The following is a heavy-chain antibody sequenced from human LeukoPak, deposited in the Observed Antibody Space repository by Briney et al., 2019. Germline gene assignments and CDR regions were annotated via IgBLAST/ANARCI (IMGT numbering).Heavy chain of an antibody. D-gene: IGHD5-18*01. CDR1: GFTFSNYA. Sequence: PGGSLRLSCAASGFTFSNYAMNWVRQAPGKGLEWVSTISGSGGSTYSADSVKGRFTISRDNSKNTLYLQMNSLRAEDTAVYYCAKCPTSYSYGDAFDIWGQGTMVTVSS. CDR2: ISGSGGST. CDR3: AKCPTSYSYGDAFDI. V-gene: IGHV3-23*01. J-gene: IGHJ3*02.